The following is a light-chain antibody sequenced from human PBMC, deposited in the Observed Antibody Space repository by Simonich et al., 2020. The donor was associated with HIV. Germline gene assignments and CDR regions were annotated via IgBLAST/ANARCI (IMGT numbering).Light chain of an antibody. V-gene: IGKV1-NL1*01. Sequence: DIQMTPSPSSLSAPVGDRVTLPCRASQGITNSLAWYQQKPGKAPKLLLYAASRLETGVPSTFSGSGSGTDYTLTISSLQPEDFATYYCQQYYSTPYTFGQGTKLEIK. CDR1: QGITNS. CDR2: AAS. CDR3: QQYYSTPYT. J-gene: IGKJ2*01.